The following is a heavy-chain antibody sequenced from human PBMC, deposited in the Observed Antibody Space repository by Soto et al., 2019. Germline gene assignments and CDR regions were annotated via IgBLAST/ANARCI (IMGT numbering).Heavy chain of an antibody. V-gene: IGHV1-3*01. D-gene: IGHD3-9*01. CDR3: AEDILPGSRGFDS. J-gene: IGHJ3*02. CDR2: INAGNGNT. CDR1: GYTFTSYA. Sequence: ASVKVSCRASGYTFTSYAMHWVRQAPGQRLEWMGWINAGNGNTKYSQKFQGRVTINRETSECTAYMKLTSLRCEDTAVYYCAEDILPGSRGFDSSGQGKMVTFSS.